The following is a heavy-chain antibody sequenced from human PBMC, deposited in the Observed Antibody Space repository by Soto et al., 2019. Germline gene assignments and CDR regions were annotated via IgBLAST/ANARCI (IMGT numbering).Heavy chain of an antibody. Sequence: SVKVSCKASGGTFSSYAISWVRQAPGQGLEWMGGIIPIFGTANYAQKFRGRVTITADKSTSTAYMELSSLRSEDTAVYYCAVTSYCSGGSCYPYYYGMDVWGQGTTVTVSS. CDR1: GGTFSSYA. CDR3: AVTSYCSGGSCYPYYYGMDV. V-gene: IGHV1-69*06. D-gene: IGHD2-15*01. CDR2: IIPIFGTA. J-gene: IGHJ6*02.